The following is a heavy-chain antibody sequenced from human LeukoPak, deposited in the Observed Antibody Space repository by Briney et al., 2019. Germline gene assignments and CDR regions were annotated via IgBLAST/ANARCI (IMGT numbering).Heavy chain of an antibody. Sequence: GESLRISCKGSGYSFTTYWIAWVRQMPGKGLEWMGIIYPGDSDTRYSPSFQGQVTISADKSISTAFLQWSSLKASDTAIYYCARHTTTGTDSWGQGTLVTVSS. CDR1: GYSFTTYW. J-gene: IGHJ4*02. D-gene: IGHD1-1*01. CDR2: IYPGDSDT. CDR3: ARHTTTGTDS. V-gene: IGHV5-51*01.